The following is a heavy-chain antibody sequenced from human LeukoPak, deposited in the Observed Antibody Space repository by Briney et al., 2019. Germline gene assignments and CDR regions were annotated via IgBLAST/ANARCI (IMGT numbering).Heavy chain of an antibody. CDR1: GFTFSSYD. D-gene: IGHD3-10*01. Sequence: GGSLRLSCAAFGFTFSSYDMTWVRQAPGKGLEWVSYISNSDNTIYYADSVKGRFTISRDNSLYLQMNSLRAEDTAVYYCARSRSGTYYNADVWGKGTTVTISS. CDR2: ISNSDNTI. V-gene: IGHV3-48*03. CDR3: ARSRSGTYYNADV. J-gene: IGHJ6*04.